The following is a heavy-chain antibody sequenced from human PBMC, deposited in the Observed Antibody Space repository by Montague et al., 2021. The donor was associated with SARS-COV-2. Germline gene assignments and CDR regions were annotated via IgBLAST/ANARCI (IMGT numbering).Heavy chain of an antibody. J-gene: IGHJ5*01. Sequence: SETLSLTCTLSGGSISSSSYYWGWIRQPPGKGLEWIGYIYYSGSTYYTPSLKSRITISIDTSQNQLSLKFGSVTAADTAVYYCARGLVGWFDSWGQGTLVTVSS. V-gene: IGHV4-39*01. D-gene: IGHD3/OR15-3a*01. CDR1: GGSISSSSYY. CDR2: IYYSGST. CDR3: ARGLVGWFDS.